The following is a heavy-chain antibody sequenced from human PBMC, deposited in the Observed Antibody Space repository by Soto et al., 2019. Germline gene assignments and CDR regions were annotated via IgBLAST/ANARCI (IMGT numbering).Heavy chain of an antibody. CDR1: GFTFSDYY. CDR2: ISSSANII. CDR3: ARDRGYYVSSGYFDY. Sequence: GGSLRLSCAAFGFTFSDYYMSWIRQAPGKGLEWVSYISSSANIIYYADSVKGRFTISRDNAKNSLYLQMNSLRAEDTAVYYCARDRGYYVSSGYFDYWGQGTLVTVSS. J-gene: IGHJ4*02. D-gene: IGHD3-22*01. V-gene: IGHV3-11*01.